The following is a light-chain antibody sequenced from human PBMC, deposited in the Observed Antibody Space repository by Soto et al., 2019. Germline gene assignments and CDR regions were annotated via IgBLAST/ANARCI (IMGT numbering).Light chain of an antibody. Sequence: EIQMTQSPSTLSASVGDRVTITCRASQSISSWLAWYQQKPGKAPKLLIYKASSLESGVPSRFSGSGSGTEFTLTISSLQPDDFATYYCQQYNSYSWTFGQGTKVDIK. V-gene: IGKV1-5*03. CDR2: KAS. J-gene: IGKJ1*01. CDR1: QSISSW. CDR3: QQYNSYSWT.